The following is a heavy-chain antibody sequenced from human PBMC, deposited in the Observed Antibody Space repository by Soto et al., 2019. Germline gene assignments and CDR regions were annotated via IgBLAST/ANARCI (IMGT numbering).Heavy chain of an antibody. CDR3: ARTYDNSGPNSGGYAFDI. V-gene: IGHV4-59*01. CDR1: GDSINSYY. CDR2: FYKSGTT. Sequence: QVQLQESGPGLVKPSEPLSFTCTVSGDSINSYYWSWIRQPPGKGLEWIAYFYKSGTTNYNPSLKSRVTISVDTSKNQFSLKLSSVTAADTAVYYCARTYDNSGPNSGGYAFDIWGQGTMLTVSS. J-gene: IGHJ3*02. D-gene: IGHD3-22*01.